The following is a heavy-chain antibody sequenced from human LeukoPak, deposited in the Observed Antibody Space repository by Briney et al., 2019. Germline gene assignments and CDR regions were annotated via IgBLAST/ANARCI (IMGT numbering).Heavy chain of an antibody. CDR1: GFTINDYY. V-gene: IGHV3-23*01. J-gene: IGHJ3*02. CDR3: AKDRQYSSGIGVLDI. Sequence: GGSLRLSYAVSGFTINDYYMTWVRQAPGEGLEWVSHISGDGTTSYADPVRGRFTIARDNPKNTLHLQMNSLRAEDTAIYYCAKDRQYSSGIGVLDIWGQGTLVTVSS. D-gene: IGHD3-10*01. CDR2: ISGDGTT.